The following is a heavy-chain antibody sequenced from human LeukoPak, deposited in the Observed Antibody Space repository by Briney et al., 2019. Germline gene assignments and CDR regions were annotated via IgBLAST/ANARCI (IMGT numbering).Heavy chain of an antibody. CDR2: ISSSGSTI. CDR3: ATLGIVVVVAATHAVNWFDP. D-gene: IGHD2-15*01. V-gene: IGHV3-48*03. J-gene: IGHJ5*02. CDR1: GFTFSSYE. Sequence: PGGSLRLSCAASGFTFSSYEMNWVRQAPGKGLEWVSYISSSGSTIYYADSVKGRFTISRDNSKNTLYLQMNSLRAEDTAVYYCATLGIVVVVAATHAVNWFDPWGQGTLVTVSS.